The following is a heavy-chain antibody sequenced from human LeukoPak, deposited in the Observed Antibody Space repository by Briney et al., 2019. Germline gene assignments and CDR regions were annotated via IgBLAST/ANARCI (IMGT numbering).Heavy chain of an antibody. J-gene: IGHJ3*02. Sequence: GASVKVSCKASGYTFTGYYMHWVRQAPGQGLGWMGWINPNSGGTNYAQKFQGRVTMTRDTSISTAYMELSRLRSDDTAVYYCARVRPVVTGAFDTWGQGTMVTVSS. CDR1: GYTFTGYY. CDR2: INPNSGGT. D-gene: IGHD2-21*02. V-gene: IGHV1-2*02. CDR3: ARVRPVVTGAFDT.